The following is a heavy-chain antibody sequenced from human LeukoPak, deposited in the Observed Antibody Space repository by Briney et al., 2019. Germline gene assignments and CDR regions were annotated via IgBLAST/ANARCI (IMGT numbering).Heavy chain of an antibody. CDR3: AKDTSIGRYCTNGVCSPFDY. J-gene: IGHJ4*02. Sequence: GSLRPSCAGSGFTFSSYAMSWVRQAPGKGLEWVSAISDTGATTYDADSVKGRFTISRDNSRSTLYLQMNSLRAEDTALYYCAKDTSIGRYCTNGVCSPFDYWGQGTLVTVSS. V-gene: IGHV3-23*01. D-gene: IGHD2-8*01. CDR2: ISDTGATT. CDR1: GFTFSSYA.